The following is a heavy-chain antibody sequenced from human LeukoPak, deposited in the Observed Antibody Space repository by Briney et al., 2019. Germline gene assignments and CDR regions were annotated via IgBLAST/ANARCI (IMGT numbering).Heavy chain of an antibody. D-gene: IGHD1-1*01. CDR2: ISSSSSYI. CDR3: ARDDCLERPCYYYGMDV. J-gene: IGHJ6*02. V-gene: IGHV3-21*01. CDR1: GFTFSSYS. Sequence: TGGSLRLSCAASGFTFSSYSMNWVRQAPGKGLEWVSSISSSSSYIYYADSVKGRFTISRDNAKNSLYLQINSLRAEDTAVYYCARDDCLERPCYYYGMDVWGQGTTVTVSS.